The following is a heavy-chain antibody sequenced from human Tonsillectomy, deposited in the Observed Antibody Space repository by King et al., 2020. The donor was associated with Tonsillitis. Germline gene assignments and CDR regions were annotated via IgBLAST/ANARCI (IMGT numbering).Heavy chain of an antibody. J-gene: IGHJ3*02. CDR2: IYHSGST. Sequence: QLQESGPGLVKPSGTLSLTCAVSGGSISSSNWWSWVRQPPGKGLEWIGEIYHSGSTNYNPSLKSRVTISVDKSKNQFSLKLSSVTAADTAVYYCARDALLGAPQLLWFGEISPPHAFDIWGQGTMVTVSS. CDR3: ARDALLGAPQLLWFGEISPPHAFDI. CDR1: GGSISSSNW. D-gene: IGHD3-10*01. V-gene: IGHV4-4*02.